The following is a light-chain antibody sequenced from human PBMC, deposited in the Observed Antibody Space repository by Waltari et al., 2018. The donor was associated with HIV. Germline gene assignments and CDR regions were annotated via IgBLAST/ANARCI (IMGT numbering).Light chain of an antibody. Sequence: DIQMTQSPCSLSASVGDGVTITCRSSQSISSNLNCYQQKTGKAPPLLIAEASILQSGVPSRCSGGGSGTDFALISTTLQPEDIATYYCQQSHSNPPTFGQGTKVELK. CDR2: EAS. J-gene: IGKJ1*01. CDR1: QSISSN. V-gene: IGKV1-39*01. CDR3: QQSHSNPPT.